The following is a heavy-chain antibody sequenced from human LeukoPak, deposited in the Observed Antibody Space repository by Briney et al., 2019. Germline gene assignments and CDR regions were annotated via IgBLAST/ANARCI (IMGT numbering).Heavy chain of an antibody. CDR3: ARLYSSSSGKAFDI. Sequence: VGCLRLSCAASGFTFSSYEMNWVRQAPGKGLEWVSYISSGRTIYYADSVKGRFTISRDNAKNSLYLQMNSLRAEDTAVYYCARLYSSSSGKAFDIWGQGTMVTVSS. V-gene: IGHV3-48*03. D-gene: IGHD6-6*01. J-gene: IGHJ3*02. CDR1: GFTFSSYE. CDR2: ISSGRTI.